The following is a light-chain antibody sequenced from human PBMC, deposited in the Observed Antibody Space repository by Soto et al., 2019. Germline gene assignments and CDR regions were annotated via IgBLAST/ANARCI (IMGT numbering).Light chain of an antibody. CDR2: DVS. Sequence: AIELTQSPSSLSASVGDRVTITCRASQGISSALAWYQQKPGKSPNLLIYDVSRLESGVPSRFSGSGSGTDFTLTISSLQTEDFATYYCQQFNTYPALTFGGGTKVEIK. CDR3: QQFNTYPALT. CDR1: QGISSA. V-gene: IGKV1-13*02. J-gene: IGKJ4*01.